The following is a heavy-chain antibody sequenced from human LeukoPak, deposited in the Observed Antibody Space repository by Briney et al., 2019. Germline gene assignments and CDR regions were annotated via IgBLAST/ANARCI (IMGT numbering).Heavy chain of an antibody. V-gene: IGHV3-33*08. CDR3: ARDYRDSSGYSFHAFDI. D-gene: IGHD3-22*01. CDR2: IWYDGSNI. Sequence: GRSLRLSCAASGFTFSIYGMHWVRQAPGKGLEWLAVIWYDGSNIYYADSVKGRFAISRDNSKNTLYLLLNSLRAEDTAVYYCARDYRDSSGYSFHAFDIWGQGTMVTVSS. CDR1: GFTFSIYG. J-gene: IGHJ3*02.